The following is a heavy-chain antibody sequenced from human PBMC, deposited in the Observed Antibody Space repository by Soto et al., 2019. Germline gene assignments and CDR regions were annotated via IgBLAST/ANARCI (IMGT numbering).Heavy chain of an antibody. CDR3: AKGEIAAAQDV. CDR1: GFTFSSYG. J-gene: IGHJ6*02. V-gene: IGHV3-30*18. D-gene: IGHD6-13*01. Sequence: GGSLRLSCAASGFTFSSYGMHWVRQAPGKGLEWVAVISYDGSNKYYADSVKGRFTISRDNSKNTLYLQMNSLRAEDTAVYYCAKGEIAAAQDVWGQGTTVTVSS. CDR2: ISYDGSNK.